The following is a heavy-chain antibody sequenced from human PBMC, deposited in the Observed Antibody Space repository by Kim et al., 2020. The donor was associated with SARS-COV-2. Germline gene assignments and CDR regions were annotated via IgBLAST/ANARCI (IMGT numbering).Heavy chain of an antibody. V-gene: IGHV3-23*01. CDR2: ISGSGTTT. D-gene: IGHD6-19*01. Sequence: GGSLRLSCVGSGFTFSDYGISWVRQAPGKGLEWVAGISGSGTTTTYADSMKGRFIISRDNSKNTLYLQMSSLSADDTATYYCATFRQSDYWGEGTLVTVSS. J-gene: IGHJ4*02. CDR1: GFTFSDYG. CDR3: ATFRQSDY.